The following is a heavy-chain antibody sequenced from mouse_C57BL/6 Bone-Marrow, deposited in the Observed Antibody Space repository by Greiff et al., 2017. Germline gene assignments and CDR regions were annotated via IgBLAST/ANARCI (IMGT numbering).Heavy chain of an antibody. CDR1: GYTFTSYW. V-gene: IGHV1-5*01. CDR3: TRRVGDGYLWYFDV. D-gene: IGHD2-3*01. J-gene: IGHJ1*03. CDR2: IYPGNSDT. Sequence: VQLQQSGTVLARPGASVKMSCKTSGYTFTSYWMHWVKQRPGQGLEWIGAIYPGNSDTSYNQKFKGKAKLTAVTSASTAYMELSSLTNEDSAVYYCTRRVGDGYLWYFDVWGTGTTVTVSS.